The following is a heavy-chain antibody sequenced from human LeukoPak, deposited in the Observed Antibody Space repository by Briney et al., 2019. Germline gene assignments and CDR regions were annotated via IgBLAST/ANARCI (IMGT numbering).Heavy chain of an antibody. CDR1: GFTFSSYW. CDR3: ARLREIPVFGVVTKSTSYFDY. Sequence: GGSLRLSCAASGFTFSSYWMSWVRQAPGKGLEWVANIKQDRSEKYYVDSVKGRFTISRDNAKNSLYLQMNSLRAEDTAVYYCARLREIPVFGVVTKSTSYFDYWGQGTLVTVSS. CDR2: IKQDRSEK. V-gene: IGHV3-7*01. J-gene: IGHJ4*02. D-gene: IGHD3-3*01.